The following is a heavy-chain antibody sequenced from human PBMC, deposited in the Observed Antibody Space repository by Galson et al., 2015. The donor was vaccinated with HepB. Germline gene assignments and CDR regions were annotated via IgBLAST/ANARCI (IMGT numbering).Heavy chain of an antibody. CDR2: FDPEDGET. CDR1: GYTLTELS. Sequence: SVKVSCKVSGYTLTELSMHWVRQAPGKGLEWMGGFDPEDGETIYAQKFQGRATMTEDTSTDTAYMELSSLRSEDTAVYYCATGSHTTVVTLRPFDYWGQGTLVTVSS. CDR3: ATGSHTTVVTLRPFDY. J-gene: IGHJ4*02. D-gene: IGHD4-23*01. V-gene: IGHV1-24*01.